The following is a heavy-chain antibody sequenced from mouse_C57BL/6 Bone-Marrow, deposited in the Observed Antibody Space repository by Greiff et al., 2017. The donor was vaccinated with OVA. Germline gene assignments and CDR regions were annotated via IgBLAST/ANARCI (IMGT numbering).Heavy chain of an antibody. V-gene: IGHV1-78*01. J-gene: IGHJ3*01. CDR3: AATAYDYDAWFAY. CDR1: GYTFTDHT. CDR2: IYPRDGST. D-gene: IGHD2-4*01. Sequence: QVQLQQSDAELVKPGASVKISCKASGYTFTDHTIHWMKQRPEQGLEWIGYIYPRDGSTKYNEKFKGKATLTADKSSSTAYMQLNSLTSEDSAVYFCAATAYDYDAWFAYWGQGTLVTVYA.